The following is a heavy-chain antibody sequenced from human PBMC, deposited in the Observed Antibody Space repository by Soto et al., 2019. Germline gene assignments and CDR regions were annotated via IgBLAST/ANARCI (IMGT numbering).Heavy chain of an antibody. Sequence: SETLSLTCTVSGGSISSYYWSWIRQPPGKGLEWIGYIYYSGSTNYNPSLKSRVTISVDTSKNQFSLKLSSVTAADTAVYYCARHLRSPRAYYYYMDVWGKGATVTVSS. D-gene: IGHD3-16*01. CDR3: ARHLRSPRAYYYYMDV. V-gene: IGHV4-59*08. CDR2: IYYSGST. CDR1: GGSISSYY. J-gene: IGHJ6*03.